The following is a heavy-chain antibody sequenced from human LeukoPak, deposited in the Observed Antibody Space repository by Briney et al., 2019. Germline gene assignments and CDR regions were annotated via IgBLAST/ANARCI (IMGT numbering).Heavy chain of an antibody. Sequence: PSETLSLTCTVSRGSISNYYWGWIRQPPGKGLEWIGFFSYSGSTHYNPSLKSRVTISVDTSKNQFSLKLTSVTAADTAVYYCARDGPGDVGFDYWGQGTLVTVSS. CDR2: FSYSGST. J-gene: IGHJ4*02. CDR3: ARDGPGDVGFDY. CDR1: RGSISNYY. V-gene: IGHV4-59*01. D-gene: IGHD7-27*01.